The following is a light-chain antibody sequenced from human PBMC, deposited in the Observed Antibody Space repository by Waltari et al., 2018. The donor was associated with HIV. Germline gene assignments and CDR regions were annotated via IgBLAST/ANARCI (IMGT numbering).Light chain of an antibody. Sequence: DIVMTQSPDSLAVSLGERATIHCQSSQTLLFSSNNMNYLAWYQQKPGQPPKLLVYWASTRESGVPDRFSGSGSGTDFTLTISSLQAEDVAIYYCHQYYTTPRTFGQGTKVEIK. V-gene: IGKV4-1*01. CDR2: WAS. J-gene: IGKJ1*01. CDR1: QTLLFSSNNMNY. CDR3: HQYYTTPRT.